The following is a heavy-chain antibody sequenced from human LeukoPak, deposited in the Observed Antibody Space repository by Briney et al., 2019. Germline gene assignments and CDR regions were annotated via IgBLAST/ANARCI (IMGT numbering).Heavy chain of an antibody. J-gene: IGHJ4*02. Sequence: ASVKVSCKASGYTFTGYYMHWVRQAPGQGLEWMGWINPNSGGTNYARKFQGRVTMTRDTSISTAYMELSRLRSDDTAVYYCARRYSSGWYPDGRYYFDYWGQGTLVTVSS. D-gene: IGHD6-19*01. CDR3: ARRYSSGWYPDGRYYFDY. CDR1: GYTFTGYY. CDR2: INPNSGGT. V-gene: IGHV1-2*02.